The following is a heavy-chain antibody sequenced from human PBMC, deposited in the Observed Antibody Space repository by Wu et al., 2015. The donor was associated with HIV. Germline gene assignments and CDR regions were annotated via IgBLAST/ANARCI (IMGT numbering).Heavy chain of an antibody. CDR3: ARESNYKTFPAAAALEPFDY. D-gene: IGHD3-10*01. V-gene: IGHV1-69*13. CDR2: IIPIFGTA. J-gene: IGHJ4*02. CDR1: GGTFSSYA. Sequence: QVQLVQSGAEVKKPGSSVKVSCKASGGTFSSYAISWVRQAPGQGLEWMGRIIPIFGTANYAQKFQGRVTITADESTSTAYMELSSLRSEDTAVYYCARESNYKTFPAAAALEPFDYWGPGNAGHRLL.